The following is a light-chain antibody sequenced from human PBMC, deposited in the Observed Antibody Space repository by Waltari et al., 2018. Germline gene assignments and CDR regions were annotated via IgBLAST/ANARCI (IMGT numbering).Light chain of an antibody. CDR2: RSN. J-gene: IGLJ3*02. CDR1: SSDIGSTY. CDR3: AAWDDSLSGPV. Sequence: QSVLTQPPSASGTPGQRVTISCSGSSSDIGSTYVYWYQQLPGTAPKLLIYRSNQRPSGVPARFSGSRSVTSASLAISGLRSEDEADYHCAAWDDSLSGPVFGGGTKLTVL. V-gene: IGLV1-47*01.